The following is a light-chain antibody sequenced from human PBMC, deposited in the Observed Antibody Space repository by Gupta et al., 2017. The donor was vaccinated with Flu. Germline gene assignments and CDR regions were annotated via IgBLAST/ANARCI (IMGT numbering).Light chain of an antibody. V-gene: IGKV3-11*01. J-gene: IGKJ4*01. Sequence: ELVLTQSPATLSLSPGERASQSVSSYLAWYQQKPGQAPRRLIYDASNRATGIPARFSGSGSGTDFTLTISSLEPEDFAVYYCQQRSNWLLTFGGGTKVEIK. CDR2: DAS. CDR1: QSVSSY. CDR3: QQRSNWLLT.